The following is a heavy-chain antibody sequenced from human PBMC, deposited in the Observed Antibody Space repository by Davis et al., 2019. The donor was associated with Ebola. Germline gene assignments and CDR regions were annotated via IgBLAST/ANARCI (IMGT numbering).Heavy chain of an antibody. CDR3: ARGQGSTNPPFDY. CDR2: MDHSGGS. J-gene: IGHJ4*02. CDR1: GASFTGNY. V-gene: IGHV4-34*01. D-gene: IGHD2-15*01. Sequence: SQTPSLTCAVSGASFTGNYWSWIRQPPGKGMEWIGEMDHSGGSNFNPSLKSRVTISLDTSKKQFSLKLSSVTAADTALYYCARGQGSTNPPFDYWGQGTLVTVSS.